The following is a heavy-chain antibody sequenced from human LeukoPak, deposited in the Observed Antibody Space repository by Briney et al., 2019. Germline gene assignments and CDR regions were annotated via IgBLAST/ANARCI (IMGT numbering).Heavy chain of an antibody. V-gene: IGHV3-23*01. CDR2: ISGSGGST. CDR3: AKDAAYYDFWSGSDY. D-gene: IGHD3-3*01. Sequence: GGSLRLSCAASGFTLSSYAMSWVRQTPGKGLEWVSAISGSGGSTYYADSVKGRFTISRDNSKNTLYLQMNSLRAEDTAVYYCAKDAAYYDFWSGSDYWGQGTLVTVSS. J-gene: IGHJ4*02. CDR1: GFTLSSYA.